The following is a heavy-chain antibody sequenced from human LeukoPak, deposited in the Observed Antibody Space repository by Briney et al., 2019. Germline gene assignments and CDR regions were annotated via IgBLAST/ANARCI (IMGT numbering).Heavy chain of an antibody. CDR1: GGSINSNSNY. V-gene: IGHV4-39*01. J-gene: IGHJ4*02. D-gene: IGHD5-12*01. Sequence: SETLSLTCTVSGGSINSNSNYWGWIRQLPEKGPEWIGSISYSGNTYYRSSLKSRVTISVDTSKNQFSLKLTSMTAEDTAVYYCARHSFEVATLTPFDSWGQGTLVTVSS. CDR3: ARHSFEVATLTPFDS. CDR2: ISYSGNT.